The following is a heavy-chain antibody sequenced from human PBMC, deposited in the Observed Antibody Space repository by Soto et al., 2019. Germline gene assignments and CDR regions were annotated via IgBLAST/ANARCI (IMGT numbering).Heavy chain of an antibody. D-gene: IGHD3-10*01. CDR2: ISYSGST. CDR1: GGSITTYY. V-gene: IGHV4-59*01. CDR3: ARDWDSSGLFDP. J-gene: IGHJ5*02. Sequence: ETLSLTCAGSGGSITTYYWSWIRQPPGKGLEWIGSISYSGSTKYNTSLESRVMISLDTSKNQLSLRLTSVTAADTALYYCARDWDSSGLFDPWGQGALVTVSS.